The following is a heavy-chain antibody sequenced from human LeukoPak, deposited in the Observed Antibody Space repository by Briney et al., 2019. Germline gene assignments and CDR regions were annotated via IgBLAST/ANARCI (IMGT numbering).Heavy chain of an antibody. V-gene: IGHV3-23*01. D-gene: IGHD3-10*01. CDR3: ADYGSGSYCFDY. CDR2: ISSSGGNA. J-gene: IGHJ4*02. CDR1: GFTFSSYA. Sequence: GGSLRLSCAASGFTFSSYAMTWVRQAPGRGLEWVSAISSSGGNAYYADSAKGRFTISRDNSKNTLYLQMNSLRAEDTAVYYCADYGSGSYCFDYWGQGTLVTVSS.